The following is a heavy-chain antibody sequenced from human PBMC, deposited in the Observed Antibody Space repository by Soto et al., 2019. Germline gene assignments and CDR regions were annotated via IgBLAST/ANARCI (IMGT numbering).Heavy chain of an antibody. D-gene: IGHD2-15*01. Sequence: QVQLVESGGGVVQLGRSLRLSCAASGFTFSSYGMHWVRQAPGKGLEWVAVIWYDGSNKYYADSVKGRFTISRDNSKNTLYLQMNSLRAEDTAVYYCARDPGGSCYFCHDYWGQGTLVTVSS. CDR1: GFTFSSYG. J-gene: IGHJ4*02. V-gene: IGHV3-33*01. CDR2: IWYDGSNK. CDR3: ARDPGGSCYFCHDY.